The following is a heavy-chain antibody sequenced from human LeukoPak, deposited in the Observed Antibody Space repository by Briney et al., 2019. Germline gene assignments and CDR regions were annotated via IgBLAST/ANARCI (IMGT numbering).Heavy chain of an antibody. CDR3: AKDRSTYNVLTGYQDY. D-gene: IGHD3-9*01. CDR2: ISYDGGNK. Sequence: GGSLRLSCAVSGFTFSRYGMHWVRQAPGKGPGWVALISYDGGNKEYVDSVKGRFTVSRDDSRNTLYLQMNSLRPEDTAVYYCAKDRSTYNVLTGYQDYWGQGTLVTVSS. CDR1: GFTFSRYG. J-gene: IGHJ4*02. V-gene: IGHV3-30*18.